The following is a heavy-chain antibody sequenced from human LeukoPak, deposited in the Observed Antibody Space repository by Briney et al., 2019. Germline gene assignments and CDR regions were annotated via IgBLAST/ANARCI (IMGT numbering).Heavy chain of an antibody. CDR3: VRADSGYYR. V-gene: IGHV3-30*03. CDR1: GFTFSSHN. D-gene: IGHD3-22*01. CDR2: ISLDGSDE. J-gene: IGHJ5*02. Sequence: GGSLRLSCAASGFTFSSHNMNWVRQAPGKGLEWVAVISLDGSDEFYADSVKGRFTIFRDNFKNTLYLQLNSLRAEDTAIYYCVRADSGYYRWGQGTLVTVSS.